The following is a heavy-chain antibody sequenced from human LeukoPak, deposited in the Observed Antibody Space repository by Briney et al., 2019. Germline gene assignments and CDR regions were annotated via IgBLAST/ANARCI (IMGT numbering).Heavy chain of an antibody. CDR3: ARAPYSSNWYLDY. J-gene: IGHJ4*02. V-gene: IGHV3-53*01. D-gene: IGHD6-13*01. CDR1: DFTVSTNY. Sequence: GGSLRLSCAASDFTVSTNYISWVRQAPGKGLEWVAVIYRSGTTYYADSVKGRFTISRDNSKNTVYLQMNSLRAEDTAVYYCARAPYSSNWYLDYWGQGTLVTVPS. CDR2: IYRSGTT.